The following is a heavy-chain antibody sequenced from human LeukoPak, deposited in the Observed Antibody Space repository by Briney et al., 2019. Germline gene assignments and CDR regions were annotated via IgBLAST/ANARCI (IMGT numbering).Heavy chain of an antibody. Sequence: GESLKISCKGSGYSFFSYWIGWVRQMPGKGLEWMGIIYPGDSDTRYSPSFQGHVTISADKSISTAYLQLSSLKASDTAMYYCARRGIAAAAPVDHWGQGTLVTVSS. CDR2: IYPGDSDT. V-gene: IGHV5-51*01. D-gene: IGHD6-13*01. CDR1: GYSFFSYW. J-gene: IGHJ4*02. CDR3: ARRGIAAAAPVDH.